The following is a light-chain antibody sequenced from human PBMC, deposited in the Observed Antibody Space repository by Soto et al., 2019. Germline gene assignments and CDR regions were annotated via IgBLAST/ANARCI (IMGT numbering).Light chain of an antibody. J-gene: IGKJ4*01. V-gene: IGKV3D-15*01. Sequence: EIALTQSPATLSLSPGETATLSCRASQSVRSHLAWFQQKPGQAPRLLMYGVSTRATGMPARFSGSGSGTEFTLIISSLQSEDIADYYCQQYSDWPLTFGGGTKVDIK. CDR2: GVS. CDR3: QQYSDWPLT. CDR1: QSVRSH.